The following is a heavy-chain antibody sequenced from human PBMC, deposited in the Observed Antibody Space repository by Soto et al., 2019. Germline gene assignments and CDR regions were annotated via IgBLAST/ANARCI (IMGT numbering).Heavy chain of an antibody. V-gene: IGHV1-69*13. CDR2: IIPIIGEP. J-gene: IGHJ6*02. CDR1: GCTFRHYA. CDR3: ARPRPSGTECSYFYYYGMDV. Sequence: SVKVSVKASGCTFRHYAISWVRQAPGQGLEWMGGIIPIIGEPNYAQKFQGRVTITADESTSTAYMELSRLRSDDTAVYYCARPRPSGTECSYFYYYGMDVWGQGTTVTVSS. D-gene: IGHD1-26*01.